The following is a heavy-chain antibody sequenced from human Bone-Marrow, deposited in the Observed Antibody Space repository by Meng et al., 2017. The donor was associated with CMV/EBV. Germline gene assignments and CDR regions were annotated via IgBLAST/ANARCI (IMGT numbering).Heavy chain of an antibody. Sequence: KATGYSFQHSGISWGRQAPRRGLEWMGWISVYNDNINSAQKFQGRVTMTTDTSTSTDYMELRSLRSDDTAVYYCVRDTRIAVAGTVFYYPEMDVWRQGTTVTVSS. D-gene: IGHD6-19*01. CDR3: VRDTRIAVAGTVFYYPEMDV. V-gene: IGHV1-18*01. J-gene: IGHJ6*02. CDR2: ISVYNDNI. CDR1: GYSFQHSG.